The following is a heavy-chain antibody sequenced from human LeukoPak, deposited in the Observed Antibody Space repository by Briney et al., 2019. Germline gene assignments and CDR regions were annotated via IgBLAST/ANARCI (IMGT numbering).Heavy chain of an antibody. D-gene: IGHD6-6*01. CDR3: TRHEYSSSSGRDY. Sequence: GGSLRLSCAASGFTFSGSAMHWVRQASGKGLKWVGRIRSKANSYATAYAASVKGRFTISRDDSKNTAYLQMNSLKTEDTAVYYCTRHEYSSSSGRDYWGQGTLVTVSS. V-gene: IGHV3-73*01. J-gene: IGHJ4*02. CDR1: GFTFSGSA. CDR2: IRSKANSYAT.